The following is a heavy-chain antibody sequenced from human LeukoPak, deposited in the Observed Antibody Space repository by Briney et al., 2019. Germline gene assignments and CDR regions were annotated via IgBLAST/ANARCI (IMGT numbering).Heavy chain of an antibody. Sequence: ASVKVSCKASGYTFTSYYMHWVRQAPGQGLEWMGIINPSGGSTNYAQKFQGRVTMTRDTSTSTVYMELSSLRSEDTAVYYCARGRSLYYDSSGYYSGPAFDIWGQGTMVTVSS. CDR2: INPSGGST. V-gene: IGHV1-46*01. J-gene: IGHJ3*02. D-gene: IGHD3-22*01. CDR3: ARGRSLYYDSSGYYSGPAFDI. CDR1: GYTFTSYY.